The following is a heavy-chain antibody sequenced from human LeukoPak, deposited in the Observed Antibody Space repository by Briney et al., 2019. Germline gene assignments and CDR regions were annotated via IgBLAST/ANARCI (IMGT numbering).Heavy chain of an antibody. CDR3: ARVGYYDFWSGYSAPLGY. CDR2: IIPIFGTA. CDR1: GGTFSSYA. V-gene: IGHV1-69*05. J-gene: IGHJ4*02. D-gene: IGHD3-3*01. Sequence: ASVKVSCKASGGTFSSYAISWARQAPGQGLEWMGGIIPIFGTANYAQKFQGRVTMTRDMSTSTVYMELSSLRSEDTAVYYCARVGYYDFWSGYSAPLGYWGQGTLVTVSS.